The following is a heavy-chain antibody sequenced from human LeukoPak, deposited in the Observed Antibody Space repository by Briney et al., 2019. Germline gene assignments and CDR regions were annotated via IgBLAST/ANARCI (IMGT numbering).Heavy chain of an antibody. CDR2: ISYDGTNH. V-gene: IGHV3-30*04. CDR3: AELGITMIGGV. Sequence: GGSLRLSCAASGFTFSSYTMYWVRQTPGKGLEWVAVISYDGTNHYYADSVKGRFTISRDNAKNSLYLQMNSLRAEDTAVYYCAELGITMIGGVWGKGTTVTISS. J-gene: IGHJ6*04. D-gene: IGHD3-10*02. CDR1: GFTFSSYT.